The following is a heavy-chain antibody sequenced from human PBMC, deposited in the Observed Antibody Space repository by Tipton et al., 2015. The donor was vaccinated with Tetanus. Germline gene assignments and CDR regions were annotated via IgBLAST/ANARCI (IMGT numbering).Heavy chain of an antibody. J-gene: IGHJ5*02. CDR1: GGSVSSGAYC. CDR2: ISSRGST. D-gene: IGHD1-26*01. V-gene: IGHV4-31*03. CDR3: AGGGATLPFQRPSGRWFDP. Sequence: TLSLTCTVSGGSVSSGAYCWSWIRQHPGKGLESIGCISSRGSTYYNPSLTSRVSISVDTSKNQFSLKLTSVTAADTAFYYCAGGGATLPFQRPSGRWFDPWGHGTRGTVSS.